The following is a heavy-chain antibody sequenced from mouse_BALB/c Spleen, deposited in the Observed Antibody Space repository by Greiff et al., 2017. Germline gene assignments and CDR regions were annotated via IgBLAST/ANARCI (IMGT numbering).Heavy chain of an antibody. J-gene: IGHJ4*01. Sequence: EVQVVESGGGLVKPGGSLKLSCAASGFTFSSYAMSWVRQTPEKRLEWVASISSGGSTYYPDSVKGRFTISRDNARNILYLQMSSLRSEDTAMYYCARDWIVGYDGMEAMDYWGQGTSVTVSS. D-gene: IGHD2-2*01. CDR2: ISSGGST. CDR3: ARDWIVGYDGMEAMDY. CDR1: GFTFSSYA. V-gene: IGHV5-6-5*01.